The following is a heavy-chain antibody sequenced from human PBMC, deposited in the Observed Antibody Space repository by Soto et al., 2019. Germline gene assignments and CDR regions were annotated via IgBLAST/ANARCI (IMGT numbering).Heavy chain of an antibody. CDR1: GFTFSSYG. V-gene: IGHV3-30*18. Sequence: QVQLVESGGGVVQPGRSLRLSCAASGFTFSSYGMHWVRQAPGKGLEWVAVISYDGSNKYYADSVKGRFTISRDNSKNTLYLQMNSLRAEDTAVYYCAKEGGYSYTYYYYYGMDVWGQGTTVTVSS. CDR2: ISYDGSNK. J-gene: IGHJ6*02. CDR3: AKEGGYSYTYYYYYGMDV. D-gene: IGHD5-18*01.